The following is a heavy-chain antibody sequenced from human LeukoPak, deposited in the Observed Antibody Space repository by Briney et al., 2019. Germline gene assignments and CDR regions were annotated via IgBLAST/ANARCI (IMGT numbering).Heavy chain of an antibody. J-gene: IGHJ5*02. CDR2: INQSGST. CDR3: GRGLGYYDFWSGYSNWFDP. D-gene: IGHD3-3*01. Sequence: PSETLSLTCAVYGGSFSGYYWSWIRQPPGKGLEWIGEINQSGSTNYNPSLNSRVTISVDTSKNQFSLKLSSVSAADTAVYYCGRGLGYYDFWSGYSNWFDPWGQGTLVTVSS. CDR1: GGSFSGYY. V-gene: IGHV4-34*01.